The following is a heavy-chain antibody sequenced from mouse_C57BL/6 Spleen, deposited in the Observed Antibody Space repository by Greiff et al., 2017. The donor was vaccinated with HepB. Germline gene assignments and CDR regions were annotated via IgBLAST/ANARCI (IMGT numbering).Heavy chain of an antibody. Sequence: QVQLQQSGAELVKPGASVKLSCKASGYTFTSYWMQWVKQRPGQGLEWIGEIDPSDSYTNYNQKFKGKATLTVDTSSSTAYMQLSSLTSEDSAVYYCARSVYYGSSYGYFDYWGQGTTLTVSS. D-gene: IGHD1-1*01. CDR1: GYTFTSYW. V-gene: IGHV1-50*01. CDR2: IDPSDSYT. CDR3: ARSVYYGSSYGYFDY. J-gene: IGHJ2*01.